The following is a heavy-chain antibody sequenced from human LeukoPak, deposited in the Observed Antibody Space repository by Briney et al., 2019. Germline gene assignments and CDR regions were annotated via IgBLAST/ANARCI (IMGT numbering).Heavy chain of an antibody. CDR2: ISYDGNNK. Sequence: GGSLRLSCAASGFSFNMFPMHWVRQAPGKGLECVAVISYDGNNKYYADSVNGRFTISRDNSKNTLFLQMNSLRTDDTAIYHCARGGNWGYFDYWGQGTLVTVSS. CDR1: GFSFNMFP. V-gene: IGHV3-30*04. CDR3: ARGGNWGYFDY. J-gene: IGHJ4*02. D-gene: IGHD7-27*01.